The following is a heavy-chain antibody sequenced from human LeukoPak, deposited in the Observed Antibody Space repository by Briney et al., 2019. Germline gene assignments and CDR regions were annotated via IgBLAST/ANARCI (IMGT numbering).Heavy chain of an antibody. CDR3: ARVDPHSSSWYRVDY. CDR1: GVSISSYY. V-gene: IGHV4-59*01. CDR2: IYYSGST. Sequence: PSETLSLTCTVSGVSISSYYWSWIRQPPGKGLEWIGYIYYSGSTNYNPSLKSRVTISVDTSKNQFSLKLSSVTAADTAVYYCARVDPHSSSWYRVDYWGQGTLVTVSS. D-gene: IGHD6-13*01. J-gene: IGHJ4*02.